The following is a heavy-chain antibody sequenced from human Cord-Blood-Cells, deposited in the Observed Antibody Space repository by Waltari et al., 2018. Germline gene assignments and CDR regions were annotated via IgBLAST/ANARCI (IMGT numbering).Heavy chain of an antibody. CDR1: GFTFSSYA. Sequence: EVQLLESGGGLVQPVGSLRPPWAASGFTFSSYAMSCVRQAPGKGLKWVSAIRGSGGSTYYADSVKGRFTISRDNSKNTLYLQMNSLRAEDTAVYYCAKGGANWDWYFDLWGRGTLVTVSS. D-gene: IGHD7-27*01. CDR2: IRGSGGST. CDR3: AKGGANWDWYFDL. J-gene: IGHJ2*01. V-gene: IGHV3-23*01.